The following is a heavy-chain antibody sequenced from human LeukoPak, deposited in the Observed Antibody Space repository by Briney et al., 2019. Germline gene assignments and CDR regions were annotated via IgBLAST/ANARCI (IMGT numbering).Heavy chain of an antibody. J-gene: IGHJ4*02. CDR3: ATFQGYSGYED. Sequence: PSETLSLTCAVSGGSISSSNWWTWVRQPPGKGLEWIGEIYHSGSTNYNPSLKSRVTISVDKSKNQFSLKLSSVTAADTAVYHCATFQGYSGYEDWGQGTLVTVSS. D-gene: IGHD5-12*01. CDR1: GGSISSSNW. V-gene: IGHV4-4*02. CDR2: IYHSGST.